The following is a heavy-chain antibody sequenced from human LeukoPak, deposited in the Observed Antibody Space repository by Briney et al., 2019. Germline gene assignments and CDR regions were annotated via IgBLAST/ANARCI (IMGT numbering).Heavy chain of an antibody. J-gene: IGHJ3*02. CDR1: GYTFTSYA. CDR2: INTNTGNP. V-gene: IGHV7-4-1*02. Sequence: GASVKVSCKASGYTFTSYAMNWVRQAPGQGLEWMGWINTNTGNPTYAQGFTGRFVFSLDTSVSTAYLQISSLKAEDTAVYYCARAVRATYYDFWSGYYGHDAFDIWGQGTMVTVSS. CDR3: ARAVRATYYDFWSGYYGHDAFDI. D-gene: IGHD3-3*01.